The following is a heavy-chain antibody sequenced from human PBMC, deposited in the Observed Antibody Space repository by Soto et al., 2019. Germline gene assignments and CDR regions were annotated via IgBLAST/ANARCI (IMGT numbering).Heavy chain of an antibody. Sequence: PGESLKISCKASRYTFTHYWIGCLRQLPGKGLEWMGIIYPGDSDTRYSPSFQGHVTITVDKSTSTAYLQWNTLNASDPAMSDCARRISNFRYYYYAMEFWVQVTTVTVS. J-gene: IGHJ6*01. V-gene: IGHV5-51*01. CDR3: ARRISNFRYYYYAMEF. CDR1: RYTFTHYW. D-gene: IGHD4-4*01. CDR2: IYPGDSDT.